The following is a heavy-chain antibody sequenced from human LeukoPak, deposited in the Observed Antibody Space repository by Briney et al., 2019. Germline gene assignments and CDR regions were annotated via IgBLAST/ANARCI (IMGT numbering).Heavy chain of an antibody. CDR3: ARGSLHSAYGFDY. CDR1: GFTFSSYE. D-gene: IGHD5-12*01. Sequence: GGSLRLSCAASGFTFSSYEMNWVRQAPGKGLEWVSHSSSSGSTIYYAGSVKGRFTIARDNAKNSVYLQMNSLRAEDTAVYYCARGSLHSAYGFDYWGQGTLVTVTS. J-gene: IGHJ4*02. CDR2: SSSSGSTI. V-gene: IGHV3-48*03.